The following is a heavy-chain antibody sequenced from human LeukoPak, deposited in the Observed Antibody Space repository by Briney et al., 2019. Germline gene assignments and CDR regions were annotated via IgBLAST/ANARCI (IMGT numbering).Heavy chain of an antibody. Sequence: GASVKVSCKASGYTFTSYGISWVRQAPGQGLEWMGGIIPIFGTANYAQKFQGRVTITTDESTSTAYMELSSLRSEDTAVYYCARVEMATTFYYMDVWGKGTTVTVSS. CDR1: GYTFTSYG. CDR2: IIPIFGTA. V-gene: IGHV1-69*05. J-gene: IGHJ6*03. D-gene: IGHD5-24*01. CDR3: ARVEMATTFYYMDV.